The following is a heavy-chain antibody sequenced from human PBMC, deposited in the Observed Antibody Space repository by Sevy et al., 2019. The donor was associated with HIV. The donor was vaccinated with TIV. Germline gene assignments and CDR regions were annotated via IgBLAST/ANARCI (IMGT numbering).Heavy chain of an antibody. Sequence: GGSLRLSCAASGFTFYTYGMHWVRQAPGKGLEWVAVISYDGGNQYYADSVKGRFTISRDNSKNTLYLQMNSLRAEDTAVYYCARVNLHWFDPWGQRTLVTVSS. CDR3: ARVNLHWFDP. CDR2: ISYDGGNQ. V-gene: IGHV3-33*05. J-gene: IGHJ5*01. CDR1: GFTFYTYG.